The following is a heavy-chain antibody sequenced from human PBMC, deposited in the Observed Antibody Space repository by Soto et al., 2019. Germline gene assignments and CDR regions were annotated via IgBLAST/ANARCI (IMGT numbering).Heavy chain of an antibody. D-gene: IGHD3-3*01. J-gene: IGHJ4*02. V-gene: IGHV3-48*03. Sequence: DVHLVESGGDLVQPGGTLRLSGAASGFTCSNDEMRWVRQAPGKGLEFVSYISSSGRTVYYAESVQGRFTISRDDAQNSLYLQTNSLRDADTAGYRCARTSVEWPSLPPDLWVQGTLVTVSS. CDR1: GFTCSNDE. CDR3: ARTSVEWPSLPPDL. CDR2: ISSSGRTV.